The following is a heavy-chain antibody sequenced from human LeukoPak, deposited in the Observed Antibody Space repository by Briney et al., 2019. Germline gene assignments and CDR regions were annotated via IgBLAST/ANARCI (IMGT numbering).Heavy chain of an antibody. V-gene: IGHV1-2*02. Sequence: ASVKVSCMASGYTFTGYYMHWVRQAPGQGLEWMGWINPNSGGTNYAQKFQGRVTVTRDTSISTAYMELSRLRTDDTAVYYCARHMGDLIDYWGQGTLVTVSS. CDR3: ARHMGDLIDY. J-gene: IGHJ4*02. D-gene: IGHD2-21*02. CDR1: GYTFTGYY. CDR2: INPNSGGT.